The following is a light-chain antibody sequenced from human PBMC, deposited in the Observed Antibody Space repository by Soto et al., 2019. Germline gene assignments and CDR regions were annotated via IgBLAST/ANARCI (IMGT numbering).Light chain of an antibody. CDR1: QTISSW. J-gene: IGKJ1*01. CDR3: QHYNSYSEA. CDR2: KAS. Sequence: DIQLTNTPSTLSGSVGDRVTITCRASQTISSWLAWYQKKQGKXPKXXIYKASTLKSGVPSRFSGSGSGTELTITISSLQPDDFETYYCQHYNSYSEAFGQGTKGDI. V-gene: IGKV1-5*03.